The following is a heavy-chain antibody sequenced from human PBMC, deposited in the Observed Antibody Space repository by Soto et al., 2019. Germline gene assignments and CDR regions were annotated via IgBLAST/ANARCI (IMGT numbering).Heavy chain of an antibody. J-gene: IGHJ3*02. CDR3: AQLPLRSAFDI. CDR1: GFSLSTSGVG. Sequence: QITLKESGPTLVKPTQTLTLTCTFSGFSLSTSGVGVGWIRQPPGKALEWLALIYWDDDKRHSPSLKSRLTXPXXTSKNPVVLTMTNTAPVDTATYYCAQLPLRSAFDIWGQGTMVTVSS. CDR2: IYWDDDK. V-gene: IGHV2-5*02. D-gene: IGHD4-17*01.